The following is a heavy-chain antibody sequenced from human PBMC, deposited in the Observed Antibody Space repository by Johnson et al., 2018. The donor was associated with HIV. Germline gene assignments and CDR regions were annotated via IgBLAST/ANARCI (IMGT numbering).Heavy chain of an antibody. V-gene: IGHV3-30*04. J-gene: IGHJ3*02. CDR3: AKDGAMAFDI. Sequence: QVQLVESGGGLVQPGGSLRLSCAASGFTFSSYAIHWVRQAPGKGLQWVAIISYDGSKNYYADPVKGRFTISRDKSKHTLYLQMNSLRAEDTAVYYCAKDGAMAFDIWGQGTLVTVSS. D-gene: IGHD2-2*01. CDR1: GFTFSSYA. CDR2: ISYDGSKN.